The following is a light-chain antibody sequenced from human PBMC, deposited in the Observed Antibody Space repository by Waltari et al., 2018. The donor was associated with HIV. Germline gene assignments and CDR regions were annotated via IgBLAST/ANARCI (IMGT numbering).Light chain of an antibody. J-gene: IGKJ4*01. CDR2: GAT. CDR3: QQYNHWPLT. Sequence: EPVMTQSPAILSVSPGERPTLSCRASQSVGGDVAWYQQKPGQAPRLLIYGATSRATGIPARFSASGSGTEFILTISSLQSEDFAVYFCQQYNHWPLTFGGGTKVEIK. CDR1: QSVGGD. V-gene: IGKV3-15*01.